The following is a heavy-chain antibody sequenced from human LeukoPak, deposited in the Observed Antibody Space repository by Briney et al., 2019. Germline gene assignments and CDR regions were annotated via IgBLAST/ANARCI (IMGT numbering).Heavy chain of an antibody. CDR3: ARAPPYDSSGYYYYYMDV. CDR2: INPNSGGT. V-gene: IGHV1-2*02. J-gene: IGHJ6*03. CDR1: GYTFTGYY. D-gene: IGHD3-22*01. Sequence: ASVKVSCKASGYTFTGYYMHWVRQAPGQGLEWMGWINPNSGGTNYAQKLQGRVTMTTDTSTSTAYMELRSLRSDDTAVYYCARAPPYDSSGYYYYYMDVWGKGTTVTVSS.